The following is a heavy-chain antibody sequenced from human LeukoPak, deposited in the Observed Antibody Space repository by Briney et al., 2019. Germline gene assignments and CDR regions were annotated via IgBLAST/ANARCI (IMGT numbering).Heavy chain of an antibody. V-gene: IGHV4-30-2*01. D-gene: IGHD3-10*01. Sequence: PSETLSLTCAVSGGSISSGGYSWSWIRQPPGTGLEWIGYIYHSGSTYYNPSLKSRVTISVDRSKNQFSLKLSSVTAADTAVYYCARGLRGLSKPFDPWGQGTLVTVSS. CDR3: ARGLRGLSKPFDP. CDR1: GGSISSGGYS. CDR2: IYHSGST. J-gene: IGHJ5*02.